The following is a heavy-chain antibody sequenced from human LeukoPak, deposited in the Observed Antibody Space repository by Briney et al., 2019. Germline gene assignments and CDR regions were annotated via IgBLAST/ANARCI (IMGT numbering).Heavy chain of an antibody. D-gene: IGHD2-21*01. CDR1: GYSFTSYW. CDR3: ARHTRDVVDY. Sequence: GASLKISCKGSGYSFTSYWIGWGRQPPGKGLEWMGIIYPGDSDTRYSPSFQGQVTISADKSISTAYLQWGSLKASDTAIYYCARHTRDVVDYWGQGTLVTVSS. V-gene: IGHV5-51*01. J-gene: IGHJ4*02. CDR2: IYPGDSDT.